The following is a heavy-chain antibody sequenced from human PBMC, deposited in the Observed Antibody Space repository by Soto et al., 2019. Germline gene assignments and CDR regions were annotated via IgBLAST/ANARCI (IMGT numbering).Heavy chain of an antibody. CDR3: ARESNDSSD. D-gene: IGHD3-22*01. Sequence: NPSETLSLTCTVSGGSVSSGIYYWSWIRQPPGKGLEWIGYIYYSGITNYNPSLKSRVTISVDTSKNQFSLKLSSVTAADTAVYYCARESNDSSDWGQGTLVTVSS. V-gene: IGHV4-61*01. J-gene: IGHJ4*02. CDR1: GGSVSSGIYY. CDR2: IYYSGIT.